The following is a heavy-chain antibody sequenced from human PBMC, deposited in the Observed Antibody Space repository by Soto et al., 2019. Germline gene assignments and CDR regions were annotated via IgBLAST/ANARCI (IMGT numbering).Heavy chain of an antibody. V-gene: IGHV3-30*18. CDR2: ISFDGSNT. D-gene: IGHD3-10*01. J-gene: IGHJ4*02. CDR1: GFTFSSYG. Sequence: QVQLVESGGGVVQPGRSLRLSCAASGFTFSSYGMHWVRQAPAKGLEWVSVISFDGSNTYYADSVKGRFTISRDNSKNTLYLQMSSLRPDDTAVYYCAKAPTMAVDRPSGDWGQGTRVIVSS. CDR3: AKAPTMAVDRPSGD.